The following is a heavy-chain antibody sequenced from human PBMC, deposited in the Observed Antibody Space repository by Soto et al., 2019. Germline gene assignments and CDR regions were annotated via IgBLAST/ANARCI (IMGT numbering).Heavy chain of an antibody. V-gene: IGHV5-51*01. CDR3: ARSPGGHTSGWYKWYFDY. CDR2: IYLGDSDT. J-gene: IGHJ4*02. Sequence: GESLKISCEGSGYTFTSYWIGWVRQMPGKGLEWMGIIYLGDSDTRYNPSFQGQVTISADKSISTAYLQWSSLKASDTALYYCARSPGGHTSGWYKWYFDYWGPGTLVTVSS. CDR1: GYTFTSYW. D-gene: IGHD6-19*01.